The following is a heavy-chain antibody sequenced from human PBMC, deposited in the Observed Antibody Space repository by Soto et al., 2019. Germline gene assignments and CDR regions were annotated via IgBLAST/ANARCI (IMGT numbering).Heavy chain of an antibody. D-gene: IGHD3-3*01. J-gene: IGHJ6*02. V-gene: IGHV4-30-4*01. Sequence: SETLSLTCTVSGGSISSGDYYWSWIRHPPGKGLEWIGYIYYSGSTYYNPSLKSRVTISVDTSKNQFSLKLSSVTAADTAVYYCARDGRYYDFWSGYYNFWGYYGMDVWGQGTTVTVSS. CDR1: GGSISSGDYY. CDR3: ARDGRYYDFWSGYYNFWGYYGMDV. CDR2: IYYSGST.